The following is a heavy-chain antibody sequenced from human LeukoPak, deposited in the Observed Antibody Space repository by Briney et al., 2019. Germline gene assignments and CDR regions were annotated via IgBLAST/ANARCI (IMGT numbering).Heavy chain of an antibody. Sequence: PSGTLSLTCTVSGGSISSSSDYWGCIRQPPGKGLESIGSIYYSGSTYHNPSLKSRITISVDTSKIQFSLKLSSVAAADTAVYDCARRPESLSAYDYWGQGTLVTVSS. CDR3: ARRPESLSAYDY. J-gene: IGHJ4*02. D-gene: IGHD3-10*01. CDR2: IYYSGST. V-gene: IGHV4-39*01. CDR1: GGSISSSSDY.